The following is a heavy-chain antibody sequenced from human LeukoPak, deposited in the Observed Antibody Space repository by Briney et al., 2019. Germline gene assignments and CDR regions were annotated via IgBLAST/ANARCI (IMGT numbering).Heavy chain of an antibody. V-gene: IGHV3-53*01. D-gene: IGHD3-22*01. Sequence: GGSLRLSCAASGFTVSSNYMSWVRQAPGKGLEWVSVIYSGGSGGSTYYADSVKGRFTISRDNSKNTLYLQMNSLRAEDTAVYYCAKDATYYYDTSGYWREYFDYWGQGILVTVSS. CDR2: IYSGGSGGST. CDR1: GFTVSSNY. CDR3: AKDATYYYDTSGYWREYFDY. J-gene: IGHJ4*02.